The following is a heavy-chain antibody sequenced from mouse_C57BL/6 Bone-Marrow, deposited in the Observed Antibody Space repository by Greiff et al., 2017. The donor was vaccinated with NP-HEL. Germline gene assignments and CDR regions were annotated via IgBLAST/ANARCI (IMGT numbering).Heavy chain of an antibody. Sequence: DVQLQESGPGMVKPSQSLSLTCTVTGYSITSGYDWHWIRHFPGNKLEWMGYISYSGSTNYNPSLKSRISITHDTSKNHFFLKLNSVTTEDTATYYCARDEGYYYGSSEAWFAYWGQGTLVTVSA. V-gene: IGHV3-1*01. CDR1: GYSITSGYD. CDR2: ISYSGST. D-gene: IGHD1-1*01. J-gene: IGHJ3*01. CDR3: ARDEGYYYGSSEAWFAY.